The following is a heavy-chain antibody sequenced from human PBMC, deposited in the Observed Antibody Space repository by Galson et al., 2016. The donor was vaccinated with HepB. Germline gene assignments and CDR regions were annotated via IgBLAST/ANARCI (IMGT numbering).Heavy chain of an antibody. V-gene: IGHV3-21*01. CDR2: ISSGSTDI. D-gene: IGHD5-24*01. J-gene: IGHJ4*02. Sequence: SLRLSCAASGFTFSSYSMNWVRQAPGKGLEWVSFISSGSTDIYYADSVRGRFTISRDNSKNSLYLQMSSLRAEDTAVYYCVPRWVHLNALFRLDSWGPGTLVTVSS. CDR1: GFTFSSYS. CDR3: VPRWVHLNALFRLDS.